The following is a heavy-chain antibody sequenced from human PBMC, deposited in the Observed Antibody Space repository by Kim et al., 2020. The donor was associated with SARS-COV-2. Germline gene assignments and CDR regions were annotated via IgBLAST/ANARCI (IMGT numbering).Heavy chain of an antibody. V-gene: IGHV4-34*01. CDR1: GGSFSGYY. CDR2: INHSGST. J-gene: IGHJ4*02. CDR3: ARGVTIWTYRILHYFDY. Sequence: SETLSLTCAVYGGSFSGYYWSWIRQPPGKGLEWIGEINHSGSTNYNPSLKSRVTISVDTSKNQFSLKLSSVTAADTAVYYCARGVTIWTYRILHYFDYWGQGTLVTVSS. D-gene: IGHD3-3*01.